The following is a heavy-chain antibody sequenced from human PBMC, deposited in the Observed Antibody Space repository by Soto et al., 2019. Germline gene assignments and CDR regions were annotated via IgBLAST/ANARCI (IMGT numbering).Heavy chain of an antibody. CDR2: INPTSGGT. CDR3: AIVFGRNSWHKARHPIDI. D-gene: IGHD1-26*01. CDR1: GYTFTGYY. V-gene: IGHV1-2*04. J-gene: IGHJ3*02. Sequence: QVQLVQSEAEVRQPGASVKVSCTASGYTFTGYYLHWLRQAPGQGLEWMGWINPTSGGTRYAQKFQGWVTVTSYTSNRTAYQEVTSLKFDDTAIYFCAIVFGRNSWHKARHPIDIWGPGILVTVSS.